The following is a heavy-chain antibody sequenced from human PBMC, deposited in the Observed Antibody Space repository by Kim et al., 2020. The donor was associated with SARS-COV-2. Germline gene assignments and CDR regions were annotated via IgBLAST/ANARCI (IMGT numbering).Heavy chain of an antibody. Sequence: SETLSLTCTVSGGSISSGGYYWSWIRQHPGKGLEWIGYIYYSGSTYYNPSLKSRVTISVDTSKNQFSLKLSSVTAADTAVYYCARDRFGLCSGGSCYGYYYGMDVWGQGTTVTVSS. CDR1: GGSISSGGYY. CDR3: ARDRFGLCSGGSCYGYYYGMDV. J-gene: IGHJ6*02. CDR2: IYYSGST. D-gene: IGHD2-15*01. V-gene: IGHV4-31*03.